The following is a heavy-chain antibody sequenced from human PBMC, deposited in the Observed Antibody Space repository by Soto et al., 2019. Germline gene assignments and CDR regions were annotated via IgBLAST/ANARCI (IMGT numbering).Heavy chain of an antibody. Sequence: PGGSLRLSCAASGFTFSSYAISWARQAPGKGLEWVSAISGSGGSTYYADSVKGRFTISRDNSKNTLYLQMNSLRAEDTAVYYCAKEKESGRYYYYGMDVWGQGTTVTVSS. V-gene: IGHV3-23*01. CDR1: GFTFSSYA. CDR2: ISGSGGST. CDR3: AKEKESGRYYYYGMDV. J-gene: IGHJ6*02. D-gene: IGHD5-12*01.